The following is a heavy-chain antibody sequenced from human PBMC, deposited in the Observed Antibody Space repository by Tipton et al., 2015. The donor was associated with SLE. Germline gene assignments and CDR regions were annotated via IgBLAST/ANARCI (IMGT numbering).Heavy chain of an antibody. CDR2: IYKSGTT. Sequence: TLSLTCTVSGDSISSDDYFWTWIRQRPGKGLEWIGHIYKSGTTYYNPSLKGRVTISVDTSKNQFSLKLRSVTAADTALYYCARAKGSGTYSSGQFDSWGQGTLVTVSS. CDR1: GDSISSDDYF. J-gene: IGHJ4*02. D-gene: IGHD3-10*01. V-gene: IGHV4-30-4*08. CDR3: ARAKGSGTYSSGQFDS.